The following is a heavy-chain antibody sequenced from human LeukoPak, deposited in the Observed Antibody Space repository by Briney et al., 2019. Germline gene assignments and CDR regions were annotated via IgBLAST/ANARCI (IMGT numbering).Heavy chain of an antibody. Sequence: GRSLRLSCAASGFTFSSYAMQWVRQAPGKGLEWVTVLYSGGSTYYADSVKGRFTISRHNSKNTLYLQMNSLRAEDTAVYYCARGPENRIAAAGTSYYYYGMDVWGQGTTVTVSS. CDR1: GFTFSSYA. CDR3: ARGPENRIAAAGTSYYYYGMDV. CDR2: LYSGGST. V-gene: IGHV3-53*04. D-gene: IGHD6-13*01. J-gene: IGHJ6*02.